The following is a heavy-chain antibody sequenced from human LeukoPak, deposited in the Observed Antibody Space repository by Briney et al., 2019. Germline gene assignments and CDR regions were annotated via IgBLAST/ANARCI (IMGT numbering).Heavy chain of an antibody. Sequence: GGSLRLSCAASGFTFSSYGMTWVRQAPGKGLERVSAFSATDGSAQYAESVRGRFTISRDNSKNSLYLQMNSLRDEDTAVYFCAKARIAAAGTGAFDVWGQGSMVTVSS. CDR2: FSATDGSA. CDR3: AKARIAAAGTGAFDV. V-gene: IGHV3-23*01. CDR1: GFTFSSYG. D-gene: IGHD6-13*01. J-gene: IGHJ3*01.